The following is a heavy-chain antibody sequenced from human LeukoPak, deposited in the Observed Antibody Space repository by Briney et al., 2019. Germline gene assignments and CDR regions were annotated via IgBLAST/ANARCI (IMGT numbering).Heavy chain of an antibody. CDR1: GFTFSGSA. CDR2: IRSKANSYAT. CDR3: TGTPIAAAGTIDYYYYMDV. D-gene: IGHD6-13*01. V-gene: IGHV3-73*01. Sequence: GGSLKLSCAASGFTFSGSAMHWVRQASGKGLEWVGRIRSKANSYATAYAASVKGRFTISRDDSKNTAYLQMNSLKTEDTAVYYCTGTPIAAAGTIDYYYYMDVWGKGTTVTVSS. J-gene: IGHJ6*03.